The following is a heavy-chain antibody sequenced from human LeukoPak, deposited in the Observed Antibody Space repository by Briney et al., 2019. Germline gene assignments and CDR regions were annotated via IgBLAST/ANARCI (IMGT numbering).Heavy chain of an antibody. Sequence: SETLSLTCSVSGESISSYYWSWIRHPPGKGLEWIGHIYYSGSTNYNPSLKSRVTISVDTSKNQFSLKLSSVTAADTAVYYCARVYFLALNYDILTGAYYFDYWGQGTLVTVSS. D-gene: IGHD3-9*01. CDR3: ARVYFLALNYDILTGAYYFDY. CDR2: IYYSGST. V-gene: IGHV4-59*01. J-gene: IGHJ4*02. CDR1: GESISSYY.